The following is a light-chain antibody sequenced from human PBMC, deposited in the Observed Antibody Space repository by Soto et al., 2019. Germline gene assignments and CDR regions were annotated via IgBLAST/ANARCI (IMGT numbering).Light chain of an antibody. CDR2: AAS. V-gene: IGKV1-39*01. CDR1: RSISSH. CDR3: QQSHSAPLT. Sequence: QMTQSPSSLFASVGDRVTITCRASRSISSHLNWYQQKVGQTPRLLIYAASTLQSEVPPRFSGSGSGTEFTLTISGLQREDFATYYCQQSHSAPLTFGGGTKIQI. J-gene: IGKJ4*01.